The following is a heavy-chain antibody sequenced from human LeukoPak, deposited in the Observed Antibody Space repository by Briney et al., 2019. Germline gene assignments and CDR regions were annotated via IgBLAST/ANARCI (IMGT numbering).Heavy chain of an antibody. D-gene: IGHD6-19*01. Sequence: GGSLRLSCAASGLTFNTYTMHWVRQAPGRGLEWLAVISFDGSTKYYADSVRGRFAISRDNSKNTLFLQMNNLRAEDTAVYYCAKDGGTSSGSSLDYWGQGTLVTVSS. CDR2: ISFDGSTK. V-gene: IGHV3-30*09. J-gene: IGHJ4*02. CDR3: AKDGGTSSGSSLDY. CDR1: GLTFNTYT.